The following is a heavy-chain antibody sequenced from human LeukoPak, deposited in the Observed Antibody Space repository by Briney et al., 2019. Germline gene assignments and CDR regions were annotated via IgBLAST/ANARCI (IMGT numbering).Heavy chain of an antibody. CDR1: GFTFSSYS. D-gene: IGHD5-12*01. Sequence: GGSLRLSCAASGFTFSSYSMNWVRQAPGKGLEWVSSISSSSSYIYYADSVKGRFTISRDNAKNSLYLQMNSLRAEDTAVYYCARDSRGMWLRLIRYYYYHYMDVWGKGTTVTVSS. CDR3: ARDSRGMWLRLIRYYYYHYMDV. V-gene: IGHV3-21*01. J-gene: IGHJ6*03. CDR2: ISSSSSYI.